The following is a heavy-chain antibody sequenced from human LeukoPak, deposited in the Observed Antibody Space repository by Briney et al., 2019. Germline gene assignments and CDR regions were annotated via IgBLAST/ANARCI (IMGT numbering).Heavy chain of an antibody. CDR2: IIPIFGTA. J-gene: IGHJ4*02. D-gene: IGHD4-17*01. V-gene: IGHV1-69*13. CDR3: ARSTPMTMTTFDY. Sequence: SVKVSCKASGGTFSSYAISWVRQAPGQGLEWMGGIIPIFGTANYAQKFQGRVTITADESTSTAYMELSSLRSEDTAVYYCARSTPMTMTTFDYWGQGTLVTVSS. CDR1: GGTFSSYA.